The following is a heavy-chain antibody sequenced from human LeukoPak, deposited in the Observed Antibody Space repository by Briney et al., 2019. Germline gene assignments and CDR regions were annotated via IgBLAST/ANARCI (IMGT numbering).Heavy chain of an antibody. V-gene: IGHV4-59*01. CDR3: ARGGRLLSSSWYPL. CDR2: IYYSGST. J-gene: IGHJ4*02. Sequence: SETLSLTCTVSGGSISRYYWSWIRQPPGKGLEWIGYIYYSGSTNYNPSLKSRVTISVDTSKNQFSLKLSSVTAADTAVYYCARGGRLLSSSWYPLWGQGTLVTVSS. CDR1: GGSISRYY. D-gene: IGHD6-13*01.